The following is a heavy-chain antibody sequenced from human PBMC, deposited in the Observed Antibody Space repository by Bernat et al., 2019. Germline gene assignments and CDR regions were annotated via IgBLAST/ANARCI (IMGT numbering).Heavy chain of an antibody. CDR3: ARGVPPPYSSSLFAY. CDR1: GFTFSSYE. CDR2: INHSGST. D-gene: IGHD6-6*01. V-gene: IGHV4-34*01. J-gene: IGHJ4*02. Sequence: VQLVESGGGLVQPGGSLRLSCAASGFTFSSYEMNWVRQAPGKGLEWIGEINHSGSTNYNPSLKSRVTISVDTSKNQFSLKLSSVTAADTAVYYCARGVPPPYSSSLFAYWGQGTLVTVSS.